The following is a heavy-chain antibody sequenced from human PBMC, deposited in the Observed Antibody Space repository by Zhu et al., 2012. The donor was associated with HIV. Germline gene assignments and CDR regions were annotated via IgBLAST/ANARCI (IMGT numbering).Heavy chain of an antibody. V-gene: IGHV4-34*02. Sequence: QVQLQQWGAGLSNSSETLSLTCAVYGGSFTGHYWTWIRQAPGKGLEWIGEIDDSGTGNYNPSLRSRVNISSDTSKSQVSLTVTSATAADTAVYYCARGTNIAPLRRFDSWGQGTLVTVS. J-gene: IGHJ4*02. D-gene: IGHD2-21*01. CDR1: GGSFTGHY. CDR2: IDDSGTG. CDR3: ARGTNIAPLRRFDS.